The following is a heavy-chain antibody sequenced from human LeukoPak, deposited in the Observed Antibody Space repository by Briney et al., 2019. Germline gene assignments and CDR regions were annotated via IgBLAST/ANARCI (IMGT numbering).Heavy chain of an antibody. D-gene: IGHD5-12*01. J-gene: IGHJ5*02. CDR1: GFTFSSYS. CDR2: IRSSSSYI. V-gene: IGHV3-21*01. CDR3: ARDREVATIVSWSAP. Sequence: PGGSLRLSCAASGFTFSSYSMNWVRQAPGKGLEWVSSIRSSSSYIYYADSVKGRFTISRDNAKNSLYLQMNSLRAEDTAVYYCARDREVATIVSWSAPWGQGTLVTVSS.